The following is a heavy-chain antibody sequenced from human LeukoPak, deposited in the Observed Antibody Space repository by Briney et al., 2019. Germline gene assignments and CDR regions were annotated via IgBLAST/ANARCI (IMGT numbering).Heavy chain of an antibody. CDR3: ARDPDIMYAFDI. CDR2: LYYTGST. D-gene: IGHD5/OR15-5a*01. Sequence: RPSETLSLTCTVSGGSITSNIYYLGWIRQPPGKGLEWIGSLYYTGSTYYNPSLKSRVTISVDTSKNQVSLKLTSVTAADTAVYYCARDPDIMYAFDIWGQGTMVTVSS. V-gene: IGHV4-39*02. CDR1: GGSITSNIYY. J-gene: IGHJ3*02.